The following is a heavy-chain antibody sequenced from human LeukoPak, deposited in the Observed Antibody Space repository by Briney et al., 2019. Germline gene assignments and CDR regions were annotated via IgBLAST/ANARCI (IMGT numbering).Heavy chain of an antibody. Sequence: LSETLSLTCTVSGGSNSGYYWSWIRLPPGKGLEWIAYIHYSGTTNYNPSLRSRVTISVDTSKNQFSLKVNSVTATDTAVYFCARHDSYALGSHPLDVWGQGTTVIVSS. CDR3: ARHDSYALGSHPLDV. D-gene: IGHD3-10*01. V-gene: IGHV4-59*08. J-gene: IGHJ6*02. CDR2: IHYSGTT. CDR1: GGSNSGYY.